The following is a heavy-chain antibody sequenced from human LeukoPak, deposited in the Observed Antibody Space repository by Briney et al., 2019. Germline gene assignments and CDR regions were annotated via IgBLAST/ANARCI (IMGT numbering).Heavy chain of an antibody. D-gene: IGHD1-1*01. CDR2: IDQDGSDE. J-gene: IGHJ4*02. CDR1: GFTLSDYW. Sequence: PGGSLRLSCAASGFTLSDYWMSWVRQAPGKGLEWVANIDQDGSDENYVDSVKGRFTISRDDAKNSLYLQMSSLRADDTAMYYCARESMRERPGCWGQGTLVTVSS. V-gene: IGHV3-7*01. CDR3: ARESMRERPGC.